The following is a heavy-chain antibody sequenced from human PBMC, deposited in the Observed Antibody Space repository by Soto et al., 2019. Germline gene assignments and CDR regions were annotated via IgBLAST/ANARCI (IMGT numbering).Heavy chain of an antibody. Sequence: QAQLVQSGAEVKKAGASEKVSCKATGYSFSRYGITWVRQAPGQGLEWLGWISPYNDDTKYAQRLQGRVTMTTDTSTRTAYMDIRGLRSDDTAIYYCARGGYYDSSGARNYHYYGMDVWGQGTTVTVSS. CDR1: GYSFSRYG. CDR2: ISPYNDDT. V-gene: IGHV1-18*01. CDR3: ARGGYYDSSGARNYHYYGMDV. J-gene: IGHJ6*02. D-gene: IGHD3-22*01.